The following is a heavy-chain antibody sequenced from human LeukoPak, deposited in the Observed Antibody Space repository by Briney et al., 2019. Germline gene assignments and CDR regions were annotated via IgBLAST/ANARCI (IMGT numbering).Heavy chain of an antibody. CDR3: AKQSLADCIRCPFDS. CDR1: GFTFSSYS. Sequence: PGGSLRLSCAASGFTFSSYSMNWVRQAPGKGLEWVSSISSSSSYIYYADSVKGRFTISRDNAKNSLYLQMNSLRAEDTAVYYCAKQSLADCIRCPFDSWGQGTLVTVSS. CDR2: ISSSSSYI. D-gene: IGHD2-15*01. V-gene: IGHV3-21*04. J-gene: IGHJ4*02.